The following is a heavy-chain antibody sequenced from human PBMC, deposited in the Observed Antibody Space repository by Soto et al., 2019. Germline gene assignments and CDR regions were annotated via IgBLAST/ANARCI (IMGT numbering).Heavy chain of an antibody. D-gene: IGHD3-10*01. CDR1: GFTFDYYW. Sequence: GGSLRLSCAASGFTFDYYWMHCVRQVPGQGLVWVSHVMSDGSRTTYADSVKGRFTISRDNAKNAIFLQMTSLRVDDTAVYFCARGDRGGFDLWGQGTMVTVSS. CDR3: ARGDRGGFDL. CDR2: VMSDGSRT. J-gene: IGHJ3*01. V-gene: IGHV3-74*03.